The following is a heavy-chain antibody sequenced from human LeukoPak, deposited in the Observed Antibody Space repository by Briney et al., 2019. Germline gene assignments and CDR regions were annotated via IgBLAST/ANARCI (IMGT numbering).Heavy chain of an antibody. J-gene: IGHJ6*02. D-gene: IGHD5-12*01. CDR3: ARDRDYWGYGGMDV. Sequence: PGGSLRLSCEASGFNFNNFAFHWVRQTPGRGLECVAVIAYDGSNEYYADSVKGRFTFSRDNSKNTVYLQMNNVRPEDTAVYFCARDRDYWGYGGMDVWGRGTTVIVSS. CDR2: IAYDGSNE. V-gene: IGHV3-30*03. CDR1: GFNFNNFA.